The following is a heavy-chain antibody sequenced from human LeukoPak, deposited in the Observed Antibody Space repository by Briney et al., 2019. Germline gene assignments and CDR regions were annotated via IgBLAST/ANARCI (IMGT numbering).Heavy chain of an antibody. CDR1: GFTFSSYA. J-gene: IGHJ4*02. CDR3: ARDLGDIVVVPALLGSLDY. V-gene: IGHV3-30-3*01. D-gene: IGHD2-2*01. Sequence: GGSLRLSCAASGFTFSSYAMHWVRQAPGKGLEWVAVISYDGSNKYYADSVKGRFTISRDNSKNTLYLQMSSPRAEDTAVYYCARDLGDIVVVPALLGSLDYWGQGTLVTVSS. CDR2: ISYDGSNK.